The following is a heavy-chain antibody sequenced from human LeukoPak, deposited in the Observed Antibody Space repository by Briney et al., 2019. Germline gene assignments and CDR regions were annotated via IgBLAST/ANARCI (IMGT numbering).Heavy chain of an antibody. J-gene: IGHJ5*02. V-gene: IGHV1-18*01. CDR1: GYTFTSYD. CDR2: MNPNSGNT. Sequence: GASVKVSCKASGYTFTSYDINWVRQATGQGLEWMGWMNPNSGNTNYAQKLQGRVTMTTDTSTSTAYMELRSLRSDDTAVYYCARASNWFDPWGQGTLVTVSS. CDR3: ARASNWFDP.